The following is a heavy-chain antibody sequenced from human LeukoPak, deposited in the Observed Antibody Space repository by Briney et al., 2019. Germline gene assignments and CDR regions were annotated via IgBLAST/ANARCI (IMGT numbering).Heavy chain of an antibody. Sequence: ASVKVSCKASGYTFTSYGISWVRQAPGQGLEWMGWISAYNGNTNYAQKLQGRVTMTTDTSTSTAYMELRSLRSVDTAVYYCARDVIVGATTGWFDPWGQGTLVTVSS. CDR3: ARDVIVGATTGWFDP. J-gene: IGHJ5*02. CDR1: GYTFTSYG. CDR2: ISAYNGNT. D-gene: IGHD1-26*01. V-gene: IGHV1-18*01.